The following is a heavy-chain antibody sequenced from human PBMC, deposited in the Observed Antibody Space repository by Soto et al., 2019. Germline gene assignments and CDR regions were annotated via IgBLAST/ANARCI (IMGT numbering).Heavy chain of an antibody. CDR3: ASMLGDPVLRFDS. V-gene: IGHV4-59*01. Sequence: QVQLQESGPGLVKPSETLSLTCTVSGGSISSYYWSWIRQPPGKGLEWIGFIFYSGSTSYNPSLKSRVTISIDTSEYQFSLKLNSVTAADTAVYYCASMLGDPVLRFDSLGQGTLVAVSS. D-gene: IGHD3-10*02. CDR2: IFYSGST. J-gene: IGHJ5*01. CDR1: GGSISSYY.